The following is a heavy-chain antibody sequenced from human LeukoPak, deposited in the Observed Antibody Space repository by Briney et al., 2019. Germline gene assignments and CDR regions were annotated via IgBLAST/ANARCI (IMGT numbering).Heavy chain of an antibody. CDR2: VIPILGTT. Sequence: GASVKVSCKASGTTFSRSAIIWVRQAPGQGLEWMGGVIPILGTTNYAQKFQDRVSITTDESTSTAYMEVSSLRSVDTAVYYCARDDGSATMGFDSWGQGTLVTVSS. CDR1: GTTFSRSA. V-gene: IGHV1-69*05. D-gene: IGHD1-26*01. CDR3: ARDDGSATMGFDS. J-gene: IGHJ4*02.